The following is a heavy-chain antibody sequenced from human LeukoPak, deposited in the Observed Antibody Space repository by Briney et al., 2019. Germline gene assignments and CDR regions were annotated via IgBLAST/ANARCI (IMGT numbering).Heavy chain of an antibody. D-gene: IGHD2-21*02. CDR1: GFTFSDYY. CDR3: ARDLNRGAAAEKVVTARRTPVDY. J-gene: IGHJ4*02. CDR2: ISSSGSTI. Sequence: TGGSLRLSCAAPGFTFSDYYMSWIRQAPGKGLGWVSYISSSGSTIYYVDSVKGRFTISRDNAKNSLYLQVSSLRAEDTAVYYCARDLNRGAAAEKVVTARRTPVDYWGQGTLVTASS. V-gene: IGHV3-11*01.